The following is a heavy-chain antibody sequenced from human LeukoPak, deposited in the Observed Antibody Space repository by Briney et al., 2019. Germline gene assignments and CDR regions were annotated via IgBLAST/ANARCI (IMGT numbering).Heavy chain of an antibody. D-gene: IGHD6-19*01. V-gene: IGHV3-30*01. CDR3: VKDIAVAGIARDAFDI. CDR1: GFTFSSYA. J-gene: IGHJ3*02. Sequence: PGGSLRLSCAASGFTFSSYAMHWVRQAPGKGLEWVAVISYDGSNKYYADSVKGRFTISRDNSKNTLYLQMNSLRAEDTALYYCVKDIAVAGIARDAFDIWGQGTMVTVSS. CDR2: ISYDGSNK.